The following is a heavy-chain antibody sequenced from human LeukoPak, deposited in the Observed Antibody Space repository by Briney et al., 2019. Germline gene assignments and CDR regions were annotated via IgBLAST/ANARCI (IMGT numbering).Heavy chain of an antibody. CDR3: ASSSRDGYNLGIDY. CDR1: GGTFSSYA. D-gene: IGHD5-24*01. Sequence: EASVKVSCKASGGTFSSYAISWVRQAPGQGLEWMGGIIPIFGTANYAQKFQGRVTITADESTSTAYMELSSLRSEDTAVYYCASSSRDGYNLGIDYWGQGTLGTVSS. V-gene: IGHV1-69*01. J-gene: IGHJ4*02. CDR2: IIPIFGTA.